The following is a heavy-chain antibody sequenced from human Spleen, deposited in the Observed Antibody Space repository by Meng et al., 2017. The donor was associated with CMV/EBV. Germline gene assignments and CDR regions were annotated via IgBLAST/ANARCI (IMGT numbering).Heavy chain of an antibody. J-gene: IGHJ4*02. CDR1: GFTFSDYY. Sequence: GESLKISCAVSGFTFSDYYMDWVRQVPGKGLEWVSLISGDAGITYYANSLKGRFIISRDNSKNTLYLQMNSLRAEDTAVYYCAKDQNVLRFLEWLVGLDYWGQGTLVTVSS. V-gene: IGHV3-23*01. D-gene: IGHD3-3*01. CDR2: ISGDAGIT. CDR3: AKDQNVLRFLEWLVGLDY.